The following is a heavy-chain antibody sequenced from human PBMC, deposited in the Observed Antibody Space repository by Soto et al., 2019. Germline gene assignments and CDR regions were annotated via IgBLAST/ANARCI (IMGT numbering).Heavy chain of an antibody. CDR2: FYPGDATS. CDR3: ARIIGYCRNNDCSWTFDI. V-gene: IGHV5-51*01. D-gene: IGHD2-2*03. CDR1: GDSFISYW. J-gene: IGHJ6*04. Sequence: GALKISCQTSGDSFISYWVAWVRQKPGKGLEWMGTFYPGDATSTYSPSFQGQVTISVDKSISTAYLHLSSLKASDTAMYYCARIIGYCRNNDCSWTFDIWGKGTTVTVSS.